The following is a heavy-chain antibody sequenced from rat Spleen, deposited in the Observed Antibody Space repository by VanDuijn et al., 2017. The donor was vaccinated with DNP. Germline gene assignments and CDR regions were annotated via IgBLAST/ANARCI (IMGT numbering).Heavy chain of an antibody. J-gene: IGHJ2*01. D-gene: IGHD1-4*01. CDR2: ISYSGSP. CDR1: GYSITSNY. Sequence: EVQLQESGPGLVKPSQSLSLTCSVTGYSITSNYWAWIRKFPGNEMEWMGYISYSGSPSYNPSLKSRISITRDTSKNQFFLQLSSLTPEDTSTYYCARTSGFDYWGQGVMVTVSS. CDR3: ARTSGFDY. V-gene: IGHV3-1*01.